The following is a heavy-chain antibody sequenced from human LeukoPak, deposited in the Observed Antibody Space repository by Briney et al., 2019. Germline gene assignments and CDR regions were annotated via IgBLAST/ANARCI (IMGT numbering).Heavy chain of an antibody. Sequence: GGYLRLSCAASGFTFSSYWMGWVRQAPGKGLEWVANIKQDGSKKYYVDSVKGRFTISRDNAKTSLYLQMNRLRAEDTAVYFCARENLLTSWVYYFDYWGQGTLVTVSS. CDR3: ARENLLTSWVYYFDY. CDR2: IKQDGSKK. V-gene: IGHV3-7*01. D-gene: IGHD1-1*01. CDR1: GFTFSSYW. J-gene: IGHJ4*02.